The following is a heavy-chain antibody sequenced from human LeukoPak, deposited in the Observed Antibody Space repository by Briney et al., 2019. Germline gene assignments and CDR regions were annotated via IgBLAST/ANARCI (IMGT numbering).Heavy chain of an antibody. CDR3: AKGRGSSGWTE. CDR1: GFTFSTYS. Sequence: PGGSLRLSCAASGFTFSTYSMSWVRQTPGKGLEWVSGISDGSGNTYYADSVKGRFTISRDNSKNTLCLQMNSLRVEDTAVYYCAKGRGSSGWTEWGQGTLVTVSS. D-gene: IGHD6-19*01. J-gene: IGHJ4*02. V-gene: IGHV3-23*01. CDR2: ISDGSGNT.